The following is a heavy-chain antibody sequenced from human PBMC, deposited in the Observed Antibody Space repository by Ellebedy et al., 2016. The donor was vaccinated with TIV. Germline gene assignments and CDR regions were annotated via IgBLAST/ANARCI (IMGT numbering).Heavy chain of an antibody. J-gene: IGHJ3*01. CDR3: ARGLTGDYGAFDL. Sequence: PGGSLRLSCAASEFTFSSRWMSWVRQAPGKGLEWVANIEQYGSGKYYVDSVKRRFTISRDDANNLLYLQLNTLRAENTALYYCARGLTGDYGAFDLWGQGTMVTVSS. CDR2: IEQYGSGK. V-gene: IGHV3-7*03. D-gene: IGHD4-17*01. CDR1: EFTFSSRW.